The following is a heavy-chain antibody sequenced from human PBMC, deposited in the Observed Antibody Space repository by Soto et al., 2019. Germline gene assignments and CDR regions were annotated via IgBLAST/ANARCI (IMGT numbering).Heavy chain of an antibody. J-gene: IGHJ6*02. CDR1: GYTFTSYY. D-gene: IGHD2-2*01. CDR2: INPSGGST. Sequence: VASVKVSCKASGYTFTSYYMHWVRQAPGQGLEWMGIINPSGGSTSYAQKFQGRVTMTRDTSTSTVYMELSSLRSEDTAVYYCARDKRVQLGVPAEDGGMDVWGQGTTVTVSS. V-gene: IGHV1-46*01. CDR3: ARDKRVQLGVPAEDGGMDV.